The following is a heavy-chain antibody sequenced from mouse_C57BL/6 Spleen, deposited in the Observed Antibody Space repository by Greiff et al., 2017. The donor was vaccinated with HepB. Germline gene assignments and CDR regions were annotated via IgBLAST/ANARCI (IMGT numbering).Heavy chain of an antibody. CDR2: IYPGDGDT. CDR3: ARGSLAMDD. V-gene: IGHV1-82*01. CDR1: GYAFSSSW. J-gene: IGHJ4*01. Sequence: QVHVKQSGPELVKPGASVKISCKASGYAFSSSWMNWVKQRPGKGLEWIGRIYPGDGDTNYNGKFKGKATLTADKSSSTAYMQLSSLTSEDSAVYFCARGSLAMDDCGQGTSVTVSS.